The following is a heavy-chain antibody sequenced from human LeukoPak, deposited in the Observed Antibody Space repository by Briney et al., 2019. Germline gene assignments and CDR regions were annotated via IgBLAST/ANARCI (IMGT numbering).Heavy chain of an antibody. CDR1: GDSLSSYY. J-gene: IGHJ4*02. CDR3: ARLTRLSTSPDRYYLDY. Sequence: PSETLSLTCTVSGDSLSSYYWSWIRRPPGKGLEWIGYIYTSGGTNYIPSLKGRVTISIDTSKNQFSLKLSSVTAADSAVYYCARLTRLSTSPDRYYLDYWGQGTLVTVSS. V-gene: IGHV4-4*09. CDR2: IYTSGGT. D-gene: IGHD6-6*01.